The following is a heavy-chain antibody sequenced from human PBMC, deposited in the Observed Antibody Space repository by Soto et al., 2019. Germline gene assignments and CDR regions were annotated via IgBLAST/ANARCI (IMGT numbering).Heavy chain of an antibody. V-gene: IGHV3-53*01. CDR2: IYSGGST. CDR3: ASNIAAAGTGYIFDY. CDR1: GFTVSSNY. D-gene: IGHD6-13*01. Sequence: GGSLRLSCAASGFTVSSNYMSWVRQAPGKGLEWVSVIYSGGSTYYADSVKGRFTISRDNSKNTLYLQMNSLRAEDTAVYYCASNIAAAGTGYIFDYWGQGTLVTVSS. J-gene: IGHJ4*02.